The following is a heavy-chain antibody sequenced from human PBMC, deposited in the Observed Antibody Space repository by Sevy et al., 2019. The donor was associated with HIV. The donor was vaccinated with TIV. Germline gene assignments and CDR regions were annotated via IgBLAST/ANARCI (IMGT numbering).Heavy chain of an antibody. CDR3: AKDGGRNWDQFFFDY. Sequence: GGSLRLSCEASGFTFSSFGMSWVRQAPGKGLEWVSGISGTGGSTYYADSVKGRFTISRDNSKNSLNIHMISLRAEDTAVYYCAKDGGRNWDQFFFDYWGQGTLVTVSS. CDR1: GFTFSSFG. D-gene: IGHD7-27*01. V-gene: IGHV3-23*01. CDR2: ISGTGGST. J-gene: IGHJ4*02.